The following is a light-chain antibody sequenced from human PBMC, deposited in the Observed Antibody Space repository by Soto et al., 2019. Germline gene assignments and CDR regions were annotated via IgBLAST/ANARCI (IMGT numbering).Light chain of an antibody. V-gene: IGKV3-15*01. J-gene: IGKJ4*01. CDR2: GVS. CDR3: QQYYNWPVT. Sequence: DILMTQSPGTLSGSPGERVTLSCRASRTVSNRLAWYQHKPGQAPRLLISGVSTGATGVPPRFSVSGSGTEFTLTVDSLKPEDIAVYYCQQYYNWPVTFGGGTKVDI. CDR1: RTVSNR.